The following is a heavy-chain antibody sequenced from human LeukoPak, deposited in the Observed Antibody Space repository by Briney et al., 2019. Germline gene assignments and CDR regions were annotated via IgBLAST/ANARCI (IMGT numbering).Heavy chain of an antibody. Sequence: GGSLRLSCAASGFTFSVSYMSWIRQAPGKGLEWLAYISNSGSTTLYTDSVRGRFTISRDNAKNSVYLQMNSLRPEDTAVYYRARAITPCPRGHFDFWGRGILVPVSS. CDR1: GFTFSVSY. CDR2: ISNSGSTT. CDR3: ARAITPCPRGHFDF. D-gene: IGHD2-21*01. J-gene: IGHJ4*01. V-gene: IGHV3-11*01.